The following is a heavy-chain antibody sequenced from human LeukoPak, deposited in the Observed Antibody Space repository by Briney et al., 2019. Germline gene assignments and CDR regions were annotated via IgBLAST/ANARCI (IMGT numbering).Heavy chain of an antibody. V-gene: IGHV1-8*03. CDR3: AIYLWFGTR. Sequence: ASVRVSCKASGYAFTSYVINWVRQATGQGLEWMGWMNPNSGNTGYAQKFQGRVTITRNTSISTAYMELSSLRSEDTAVYYCAIYLWFGTRWGQGTLVTVSS. D-gene: IGHD3-10*01. J-gene: IGHJ4*02. CDR2: MNPNSGNT. CDR1: GYAFTSYV.